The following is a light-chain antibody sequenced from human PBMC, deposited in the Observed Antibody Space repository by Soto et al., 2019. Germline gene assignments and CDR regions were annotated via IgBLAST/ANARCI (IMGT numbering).Light chain of an antibody. J-gene: IGKJ4*01. CDR2: GAS. V-gene: IGKV3-20*01. CDR1: QTVSNTY. Sequence: EIVLTQFPGALSLYPGERVNLSCRASQTVSNTYLAWYQQKSGQAPKFLIYGASNRATGIPDRFSGSGSVTDFNLISSRLEREVFAVYYCQQYGALPHTFGGGTKVEIK. CDR3: QQYGALPHT.